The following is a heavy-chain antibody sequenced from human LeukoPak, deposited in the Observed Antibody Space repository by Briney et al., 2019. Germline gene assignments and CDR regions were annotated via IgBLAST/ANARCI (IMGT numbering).Heavy chain of an antibody. CDR3: ARGARAGYNLEPFDY. J-gene: IGHJ4*02. V-gene: IGHV4-59*08. D-gene: IGHD5-24*01. CDR2: IYYSGST. Sequence: PWETLSLTCTVSGGSISSYYWSWIRQPPGKGLEWIGYIYYSGSTKYNPSLKSRVTISVDTSKNQFSLKLSSVTAADTAVYYCARGARAGYNLEPFDYWGQGTLVTVSS. CDR1: GGSISSYY.